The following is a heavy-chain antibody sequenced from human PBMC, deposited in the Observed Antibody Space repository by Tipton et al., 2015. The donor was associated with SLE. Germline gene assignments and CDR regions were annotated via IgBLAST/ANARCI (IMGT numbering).Heavy chain of an antibody. CDR2: IYYSGST. V-gene: IGHV4-59*08. CDR1: GGSISSYY. J-gene: IGHJ6*03. Sequence: TLSLTCTVSGGSISSYYWSWIRQPPGKGLEWIGYIYYSGSTYYNPSLKSRVTISVDTSKNQFSLKLSSVTAADTAVYYCARHPSSFDYYYYYYMDVWGKGTTVTVSS. CDR3: ARHPSSFDYYYYYYMDV.